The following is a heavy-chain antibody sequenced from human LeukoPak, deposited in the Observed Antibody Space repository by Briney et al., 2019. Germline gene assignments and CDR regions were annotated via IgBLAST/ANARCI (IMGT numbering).Heavy chain of an antibody. CDR2: IYSGGST. Sequence: PSETLSLTXTVSGGSINSYVWSWIRQPPGKGLEWIGYIYSGGSTTYNPSLKSRITISVDTSKNQLSLKLNSLTAADTAVYYCAGERRGGYRFDFWGQGALVTVSS. CDR3: AGERRGGYRFDF. D-gene: IGHD2-15*01. CDR1: GGSINSYV. J-gene: IGHJ4*02. V-gene: IGHV4-59*01.